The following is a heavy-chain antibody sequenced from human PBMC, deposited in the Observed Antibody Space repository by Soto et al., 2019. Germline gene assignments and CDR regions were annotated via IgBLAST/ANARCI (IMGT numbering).Heavy chain of an antibody. CDR2: ISPSTGNT. V-gene: IGHV1-18*04. D-gene: IGHD3-3*01. J-gene: IGHJ6*02. CDR3: ARDPYYDLWSGYSKPHYYGMDV. Sequence: ASVKVSCKASGYTFTSYGISWVRQAPVQGLEWMGWISPSTGNTNYAQRFQGRVTMTTDTSTSTAYMELRSLGSDDTAVYFCARDPYYDLWSGYSKPHYYGMDVWGQGTTVTVSS. CDR1: GYTFTSYG.